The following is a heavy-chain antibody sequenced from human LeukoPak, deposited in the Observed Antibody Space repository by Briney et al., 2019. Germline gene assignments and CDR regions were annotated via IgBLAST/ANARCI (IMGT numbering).Heavy chain of an antibody. Sequence: SETLSLTCAVSGGSISSDNWWSWIRQPPGKGLEWIGEVLRSGSTNYNPSLKSRVTMSIDTSKSQFSLKLNSVTAAGTAVYYCATYYDISGYRFDYWGQGTLVTVSS. D-gene: IGHD3-22*01. CDR1: GGSISSDNW. CDR2: VLRSGST. CDR3: ATYYDISGYRFDY. J-gene: IGHJ4*02. V-gene: IGHV4-4*02.